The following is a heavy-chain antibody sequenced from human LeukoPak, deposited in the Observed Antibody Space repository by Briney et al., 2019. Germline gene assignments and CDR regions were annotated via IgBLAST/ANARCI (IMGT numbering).Heavy chain of an antibody. D-gene: IGHD3-22*01. CDR3: AKIYYENSGYYYYFDY. Sequence: PGGSLRLSCSASGFTFSNYAMHWVRQAPGKGLEYVSAISSNGGSTYYADSVKGRFTISRDNSKNTLYLQMQSLRAEDTAVYYCAKIYYENSGYYYYFDYWGQGTLVTVSS. CDR2: ISSNGGST. J-gene: IGHJ4*02. V-gene: IGHV3-64*04. CDR1: GFTFSNYA.